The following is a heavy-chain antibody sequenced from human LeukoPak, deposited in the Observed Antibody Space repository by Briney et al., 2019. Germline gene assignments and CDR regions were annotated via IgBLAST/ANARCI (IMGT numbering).Heavy chain of an antibody. J-gene: IGHJ4*02. D-gene: IGHD1-26*01. CDR1: GYSLSSGYY. Sequence: SETLSLTCTVSGYSLSSGYYWGWIRQPPGKGLAWIGSIYPSGSTHYNPSLKSRVTISVDTSKNQFSLKLSSVTAADTAVYYCARDRREWELLAPFDYWGQGTLVTVSS. CDR2: IYPSGST. CDR3: ARDRREWELLAPFDY. V-gene: IGHV4-38-2*02.